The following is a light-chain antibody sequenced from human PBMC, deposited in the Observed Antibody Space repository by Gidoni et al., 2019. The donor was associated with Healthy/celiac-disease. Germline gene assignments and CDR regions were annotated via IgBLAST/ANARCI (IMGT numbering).Light chain of an antibody. J-gene: IGKJ4*01. V-gene: IGKV1-39*01. CDR3: QQSYSTLALT. CDR1: QSISSY. Sequence: DIQMTQSPSSLSASVGERVTITCRASQSISSYLNWYQQKPGKAPKLLIYAASSLQSGVPSRFSGSGSVTDFTLTISSLQPEDFATYYCQQSYSTLALTFGGGTKVEIK. CDR2: AAS.